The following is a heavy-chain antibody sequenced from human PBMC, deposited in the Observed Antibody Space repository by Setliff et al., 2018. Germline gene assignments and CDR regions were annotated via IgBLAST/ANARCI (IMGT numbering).Heavy chain of an antibody. CDR1: GGTFSIYT. CDR3: AKGQGQYYDSSGYYGRVLDY. CDR2: IIPIFGTA. Sequence: SVKVSCKASGGTFSIYTISWVRQAPGQGLEWMGRIIPIFGTANYAQKFQGRVTITADNSKNTLFLEMNSLRTEDTAVYYCAKGQGQYYDSSGYYGRVLDYWGQGTLVTVSS. J-gene: IGHJ4*02. D-gene: IGHD3-22*01. V-gene: IGHV1-69*08.